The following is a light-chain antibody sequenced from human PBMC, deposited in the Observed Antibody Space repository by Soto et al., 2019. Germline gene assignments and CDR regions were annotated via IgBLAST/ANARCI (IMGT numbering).Light chain of an antibody. Sequence: QSALTQPASVSGSPGQPITISCTGTSSDVGANNYVSWYQHHPGKAPKLLIYEVSNRPSGVSSRFSGSKSGNTASLTVSGLQAEDEADYYCSSYINSITFVVFGGGTKVTVL. CDR2: EVS. CDR1: SSDVGANNY. V-gene: IGLV2-14*01. J-gene: IGLJ2*01. CDR3: SSYINSITFVV.